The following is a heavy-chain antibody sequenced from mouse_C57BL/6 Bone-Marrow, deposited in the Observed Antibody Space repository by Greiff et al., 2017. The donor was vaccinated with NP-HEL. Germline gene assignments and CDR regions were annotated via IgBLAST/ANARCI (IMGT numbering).Heavy chain of an antibody. CDR3: ARTGNYYAMDY. V-gene: IGHV5-4*03. CDR1: GFTFSSYA. CDR2: ISDGGSYT. J-gene: IGHJ4*01. D-gene: IGHD4-1*01. Sequence: EVKLVESGGGLVKPGGSLKLSCAASGFTFSSYAMSWVRQTPEKRLEWVATISDGGSYTYYPDNVKGRFTISRDNAKNNLYLQMRHLKSEDTAMYYCARTGNYYAMDYWGQGTSVTVSS.